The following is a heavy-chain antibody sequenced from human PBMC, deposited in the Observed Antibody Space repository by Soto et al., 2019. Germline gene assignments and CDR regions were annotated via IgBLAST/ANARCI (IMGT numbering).Heavy chain of an antibody. J-gene: IGHJ4*02. D-gene: IGHD2-15*01. CDR3: VLGYCSGCYWCYLDY. CDR1: GTTFSSYG. V-gene: IGHV3-30*03. Sequence: QVQLVESGGGVVQPGRALRLSCAASGTTFSSYGMHWVRQSPGKGLEWVAVISYDGRNKYYADSVKGRFTISRDNSTNTLYLQINSLSPEDTAVFYCVLGYCSGCYWCYLDYWGPGTVVTVSP. CDR2: ISYDGRNK.